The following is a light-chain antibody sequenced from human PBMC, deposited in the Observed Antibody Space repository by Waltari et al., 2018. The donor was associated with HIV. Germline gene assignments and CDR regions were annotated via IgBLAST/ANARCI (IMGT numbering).Light chain of an antibody. CDR1: QGVSYR. V-gene: IGKV1-16*01. J-gene: IGKJ5*01. CDR3: QQYNSYPLS. Sequence: IHMTPSPSSLSTSVGYTVTITCRASQGVSYRLAWYQQTRGKAPKSLIHAASDLQTGVPSRFSGSGSGTEFTLTISNLQPEDFATYYCQQYNSYPLSFGQGTRLEI. CDR2: AAS.